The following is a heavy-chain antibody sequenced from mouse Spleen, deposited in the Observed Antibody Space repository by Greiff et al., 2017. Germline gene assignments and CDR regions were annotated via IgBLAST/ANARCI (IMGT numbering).Heavy chain of an antibody. CDR3: AREGRYGNSDY. Sequence: QVQLQQPGAELVRPGSSVKLSCKASGYTFTSYWMHWVKQRPIQGLEWIGNIDPSDSETHYNQKFKDKATLTVDKSSSTAYMQLSSLTSEDCAVYYCAREGRYGNSDYWGQGTTLTVSS. J-gene: IGHJ2*01. V-gene: IGHV1-52*01. CDR1: GYTFTSYW. CDR2: IDPSDSET. D-gene: IGHD2-1*01.